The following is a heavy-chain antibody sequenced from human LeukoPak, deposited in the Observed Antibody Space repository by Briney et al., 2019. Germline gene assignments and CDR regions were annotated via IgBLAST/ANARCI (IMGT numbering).Heavy chain of an antibody. D-gene: IGHD5-18*01. J-gene: IGHJ6*02. Sequence: ASVKVSCKASGYTFTSYDINWVRQATGQGLEWMGWMNPNSGNTGYAQKFQGRVTMTRDTSTSTVYMELSSLRSEDTAVYYCARGQRGYSQYGMDVWGQGTTVTVSS. CDR1: GYTFTSYD. CDR2: MNPNSGNT. CDR3: ARGQRGYSQYGMDV. V-gene: IGHV1-8*01.